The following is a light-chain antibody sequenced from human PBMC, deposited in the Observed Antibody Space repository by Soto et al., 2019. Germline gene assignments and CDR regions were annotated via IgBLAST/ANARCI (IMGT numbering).Light chain of an antibody. CDR2: SND. Sequence: QSVLTQPPSASGTPGQRVTISCSGSSSNIGSNTVNWYQQLPGKAPKLLIYSNDQRPSGVPDRFSGSKSDTSASLAISGLQSDDEAHYYCAAWDDSRNGVAVFGGGTQLTVL. CDR3: AAWDDSRNGVAV. J-gene: IGLJ7*01. CDR1: SSNIGSNT. V-gene: IGLV1-44*01.